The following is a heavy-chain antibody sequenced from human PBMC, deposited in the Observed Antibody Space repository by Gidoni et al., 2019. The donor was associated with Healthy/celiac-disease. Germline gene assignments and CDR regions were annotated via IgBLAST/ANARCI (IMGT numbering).Heavy chain of an antibody. CDR2: INPSGGST. D-gene: IGHD1-26*01. J-gene: IGHJ5*02. CDR1: GYTFTSYY. V-gene: IGHV1-46*01. Sequence: QVQLVQSGAEVKKPGASVKVSCKASGYTFTSYYMHWVRQATGQGLEWMGIINPSGGSTSYAQKFQGRVTMTRDTSTSTVYMELSSLRSEDTAVYYCARVFVGAEVDPWGQGTLVTVSS. CDR3: ARVFVGAEVDP.